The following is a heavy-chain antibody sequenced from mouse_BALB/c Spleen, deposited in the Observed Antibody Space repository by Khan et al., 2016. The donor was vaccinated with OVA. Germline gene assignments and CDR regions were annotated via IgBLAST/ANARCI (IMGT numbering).Heavy chain of an antibody. D-gene: IGHD4-1*01. V-gene: IGHV14-3*02. CDR3: ARDYWDVFAY. J-gene: IGHJ3*01. CDR1: GLNIKDTY. Sequence: VQLKESGAELVKPGASVKLSCTASGLNIKDTYMHWVKKRPEQGLEWIGRIDPANGNTKYDPKFQGKATITADTSSNTAYLQLSTLTSEDTAVYYCARDYWDVFAYWGQGTLVTVSA. CDR2: IDPANGNT.